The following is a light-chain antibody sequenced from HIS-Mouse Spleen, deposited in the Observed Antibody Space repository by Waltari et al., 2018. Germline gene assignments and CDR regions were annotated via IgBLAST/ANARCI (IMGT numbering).Light chain of an antibody. CDR3: QSAESSGTYVV. Sequence: SYELTQPPSVSVSPGQTARITCSGDALPKQHAYWYQQKPGQAPVLVIYKDSERPSGIPERFSGSSSGTTVTLTISGVQAEDEADYYCQSAESSGTYVVFGGGTKLTVL. J-gene: IGLJ2*01. CDR1: ALPKQH. V-gene: IGLV3-25*03. CDR2: KDS.